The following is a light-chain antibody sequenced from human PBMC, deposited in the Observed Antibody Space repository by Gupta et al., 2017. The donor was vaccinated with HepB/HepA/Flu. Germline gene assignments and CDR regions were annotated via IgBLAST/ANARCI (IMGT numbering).Light chain of an antibody. Sequence: QLMVTQSSSASASLGSSVKLTCTLSSGYSHYSIGLHQQQPGTAPRFLMKFESSGRYNKGSGIRDCSSASGSGAAAYPTIANLQAEDEDDYYCETWDSNIRVFGGGTKLTVL. CDR2: FESSGRY. V-gene: IGLV4-60*03. J-gene: IGLJ2*01. CDR1: SGYSHYS. CDR3: ETWDSNIRV.